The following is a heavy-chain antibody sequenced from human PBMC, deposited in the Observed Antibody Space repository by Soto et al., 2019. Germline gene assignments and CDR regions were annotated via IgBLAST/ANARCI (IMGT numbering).Heavy chain of an antibody. J-gene: IGHJ4*02. CDR3: AFPATADFDY. CDR1: GFSISSTNW. CDR2: IYHSGTT. V-gene: IGHV4-4*02. D-gene: IGHD6-13*01. Sequence: SETLSLTCAVSGFSISSTNWWTWVRQSPGRGLEWIGEIYHSGTTNYSPSLKSRVNIAVDMSTNHLSLTLISVTAADTAVYYCAFPATADFDYWGKGILVTVSS.